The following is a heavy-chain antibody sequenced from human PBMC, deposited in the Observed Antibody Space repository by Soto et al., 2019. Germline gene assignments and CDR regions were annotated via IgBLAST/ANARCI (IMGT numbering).Heavy chain of an antibody. D-gene: IGHD3-10*01. Sequence: PSETLSLTCTVSGGSISSGDYYWSWIRQPPGKGLEWIGYIYYSGSTYYNPSLKSRVTISVDTSKNQFSLKLSSVTAADTAVYYCARDPSASGSYFDYWGQGTLVTVSS. CDR2: IYYSGST. CDR1: GGSISSGDYY. J-gene: IGHJ4*02. V-gene: IGHV4-30-4*01. CDR3: ARDPSASGSYFDY.